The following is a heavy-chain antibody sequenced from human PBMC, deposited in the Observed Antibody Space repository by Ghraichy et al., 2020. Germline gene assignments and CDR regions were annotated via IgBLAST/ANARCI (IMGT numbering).Heavy chain of an antibody. CDR3: AKAGILGVVRGYFDH. CDR1: GFTFRSHS. V-gene: IGHV3-21*01. CDR2: ISATTNHI. D-gene: IGHD3-3*01. Sequence: GGSLRLSCTASGFTFRSHSMTWVRQAPGKGLELVSSISATTNHIYYADSVTGRFTISRDNANNSVYLQMDSLRAEDTAVYYCAKAGILGVVRGYFDHWGQGILVSVSS. J-gene: IGHJ4*02.